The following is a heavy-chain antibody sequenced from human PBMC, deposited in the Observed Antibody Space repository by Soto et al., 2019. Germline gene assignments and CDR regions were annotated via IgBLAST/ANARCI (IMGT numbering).Heavy chain of an antibody. CDR2: IYHSGST. J-gene: IGHJ2*01. CDR3: ARGGGDSSGYEGDFDL. D-gene: IGHD3-22*01. Sequence: QLQLQESGSGLVKPSQTLSLTCAVSGGSISSGGYSWSWIRQPPGKGLEWIGYIYHSGSTSYNPPLKSRVTISVDRSKNQFSLKLSSVTAADTAVYYCARGGGDSSGYEGDFDLWGRGTLVTVSS. V-gene: IGHV4-30-2*01. CDR1: GGSISSGGYS.